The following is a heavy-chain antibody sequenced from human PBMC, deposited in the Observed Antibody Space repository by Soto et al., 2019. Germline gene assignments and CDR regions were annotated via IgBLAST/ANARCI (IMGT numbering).Heavy chain of an antibody. D-gene: IGHD1-26*01. J-gene: IGHJ6*02. CDR1: GGSFSSDSFI. Sequence: QVQLQESGPGLVKPSQTLSLTCSVSGGSFSSDSFIWSWVRQFPGKGLEWIGYINYSGTTYYNPSLRSRITMSVDTSTNQFSLNLSSVTAADTAVYYCARDHKWDGMDVWGQGTTVTVSS. V-gene: IGHV4-31*03. CDR3: ARDHKWDGMDV. CDR2: INYSGTT.